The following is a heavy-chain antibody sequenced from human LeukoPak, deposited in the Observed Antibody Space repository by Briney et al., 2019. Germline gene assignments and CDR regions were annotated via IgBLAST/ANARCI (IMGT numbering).Heavy chain of an antibody. CDR3: ARDHSRSTVTTDYFDY. CDR1: GFTFSSYG. Sequence: SGGSLRLSCAASGFTFSSYGMHWVRQAPGKGLEWVAFIRYDGSNKYYADSVKGRFTISRDNSKNTLYLQMNSLRAEDTAVYYCARDHSRSTVTTDYFDYWGQGTLVTVSS. J-gene: IGHJ4*02. CDR2: IRYDGSNK. V-gene: IGHV3-30*02. D-gene: IGHD4-17*01.